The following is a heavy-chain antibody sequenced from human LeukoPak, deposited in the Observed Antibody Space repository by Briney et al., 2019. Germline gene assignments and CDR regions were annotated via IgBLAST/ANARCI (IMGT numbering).Heavy chain of an antibody. D-gene: IGHD3-10*01. CDR2: ISGSGGGT. CDR1: GFTFSSYA. CDR3: ARSRITMVRGVITYYFDY. V-gene: IGHV3-23*01. Sequence: GGSLRLSCAASGFTFSSYAMSWVRQAPGKGLEWVSTISGSGGGTFYVDSVKGRFTISRDNSKNTLYLQMNSLRAEDTAVYYCARSRITMVRGVITYYFDYWGQGTLVTVSS. J-gene: IGHJ4*02.